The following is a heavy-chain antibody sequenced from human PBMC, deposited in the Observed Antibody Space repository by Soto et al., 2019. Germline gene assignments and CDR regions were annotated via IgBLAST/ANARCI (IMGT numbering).Heavy chain of an antibody. Sequence: QITLKESGPTLVKPTQTLTLTCTFSGFSLSTSGVGVGWIRQPPGKALEWLALIYWDDDKRYSPSLKSRLTIXXDXSXXQVVLTMTNMDPVDTATYYCAHRAATVTEHDAFDIWGQGTMVTVSS. J-gene: IGHJ3*02. CDR2: IYWDDDK. CDR3: AHRAATVTEHDAFDI. CDR1: GFSLSTSGVG. D-gene: IGHD4-17*01. V-gene: IGHV2-5*02.